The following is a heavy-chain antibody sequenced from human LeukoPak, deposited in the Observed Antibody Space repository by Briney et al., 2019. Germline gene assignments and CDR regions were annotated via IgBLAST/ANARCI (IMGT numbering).Heavy chain of an antibody. Sequence: PSETLSLTCTVSGGSINNYYGSWIRQPAGKGLEWIGCIYTRGSTNYNPSLKSRVTMSVDTSKNQFSLKLSSVTAADTAVYYCARGRYCSADICSGGDAFDIWGQGTMVSVSS. D-gene: IGHD2-15*01. CDR3: ARGRYCSADICSGGDAFDI. V-gene: IGHV4-4*07. J-gene: IGHJ3*02. CDR2: IYTRGST. CDR1: GGSINNYY.